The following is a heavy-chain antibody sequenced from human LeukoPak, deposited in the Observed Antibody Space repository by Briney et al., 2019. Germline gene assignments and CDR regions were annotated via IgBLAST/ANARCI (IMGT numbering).Heavy chain of an antibody. D-gene: IGHD6-13*01. CDR3: ASSGSSTLAGY. V-gene: IGHV1-8*01. CDR2: MNPNSGNT. J-gene: IGHJ4*02. CDR1: GYTFTSYD. Sequence: ASVKVSCKASGYTFTSYDINWVRQATGQGLEWMGWMNPNSGNTSYAQKFQGRVTMTRNTSISTAYMELSRLRSADTAVYYCASSGSSTLAGYWGQGTLVTVSS.